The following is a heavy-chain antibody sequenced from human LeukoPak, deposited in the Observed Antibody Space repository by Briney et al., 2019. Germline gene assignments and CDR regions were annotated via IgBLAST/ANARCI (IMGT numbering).Heavy chain of an antibody. J-gene: IGHJ3*02. CDR3: ARVPTKYSSSPGGVKAFDI. V-gene: IGHV1-8*01. CDR1: GYTFTSYD. D-gene: IGHD6-13*01. CDR2: MNPNSGNT. Sequence: ASVKVSCKASGYTFTSYDINWVRQATGQGLEWMGWMNPNSGNTGYAQKFQGRVTMTRNTSISTAYMELSSLRSEDTAVYYCARVPTKYSSSPGGVKAFDIWGQGTMVTVSS.